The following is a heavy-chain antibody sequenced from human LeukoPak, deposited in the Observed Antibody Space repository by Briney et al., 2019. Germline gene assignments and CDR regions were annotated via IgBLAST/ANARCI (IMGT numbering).Heavy chain of an antibody. D-gene: IGHD5-24*01. CDR3: ARGMAY. CDR2: ISTGGTTI. J-gene: IGHJ4*02. V-gene: IGHV3-11*04. Sequence: PGGSLRLSCAASGFPVISNYMSWVRQAPGKGLEWVSYISTGGTTIYYADSVKGRFTISRDNAKNSLYLQMNSLRADDTAVYYCARGMAYWGQGTLVTVSS. CDR1: GFPVISNY.